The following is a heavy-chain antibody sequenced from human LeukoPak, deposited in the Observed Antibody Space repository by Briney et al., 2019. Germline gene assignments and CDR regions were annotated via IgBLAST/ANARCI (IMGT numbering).Heavy chain of an antibody. D-gene: IGHD1-26*01. Sequence: SVKVSCKASGGTFSSYTISWVRQAPGQGLEWMGRIIPILGIANYAQKFLGRVTITADKSTSTAYMELSSLRSEDTAVYYCARGLGVGATPDPYAFDIWGQGTMVTVSS. J-gene: IGHJ3*02. V-gene: IGHV1-69*02. CDR2: IIPILGIA. CDR1: GGTFSSYT. CDR3: ARGLGVGATPDPYAFDI.